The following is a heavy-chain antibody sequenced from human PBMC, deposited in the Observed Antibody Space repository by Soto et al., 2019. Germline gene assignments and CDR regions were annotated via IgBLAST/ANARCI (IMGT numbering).Heavy chain of an antibody. CDR3: ARGRSSGAYYFDL. D-gene: IGHD6-25*01. V-gene: IGHV3-48*02. CDR1: GFTFSSYS. CDR2: ISSSSSTI. J-gene: IGHJ4*02. Sequence: GGSLRLSCAASGFTFSSYSMNWVRQAPGKGLEWVSYISSSSSTIYYADSVKGRFTISRDNAKNSLYLQMNSLRDDDTAVYYWARGRSSGAYYFDLWGQGPWGTAS.